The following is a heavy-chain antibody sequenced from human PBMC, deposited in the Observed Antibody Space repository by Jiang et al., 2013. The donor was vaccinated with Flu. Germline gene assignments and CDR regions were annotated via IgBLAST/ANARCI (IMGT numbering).Heavy chain of an antibody. D-gene: IGHD3-10*01. CDR1: GGSISSYY. CDR2: IYYSGST. Sequence: GLVKPSETLSLTCTVSGGSISSYYWSWIRQPPGKGLEWIGYIYYSGSTNYNPSLKSRVTISVDTSKNQFSLKLSSVTAADTAVYYCARSLYGSGKSVSGPRAYLFDYWGQGTLVTVSS. V-gene: IGHV4-59*01. J-gene: IGHJ4*02. CDR3: ARSLYGSGKSVSGPRAYLFDY.